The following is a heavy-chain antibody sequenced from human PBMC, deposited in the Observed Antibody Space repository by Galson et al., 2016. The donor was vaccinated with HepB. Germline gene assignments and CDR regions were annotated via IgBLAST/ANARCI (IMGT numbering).Heavy chain of an antibody. Sequence: SETLSLTCGVSGDSMSSHAWWSWIRQPPGKGLEWIGEIHPSGSTNSNPSLKSRVTISVDRSRKQFYLRLYSVTAADTAVYYCARALAVNGAFDIWGQGTMVTVSS. V-gene: IGHV4-4*02. J-gene: IGHJ3*02. CDR3: ARALAVNGAFDI. CDR1: GDSMSSHAW. CDR2: IHPSGST. D-gene: IGHD4-17*01.